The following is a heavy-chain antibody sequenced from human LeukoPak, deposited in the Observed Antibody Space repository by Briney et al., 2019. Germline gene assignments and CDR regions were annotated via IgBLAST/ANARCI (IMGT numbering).Heavy chain of an antibody. Sequence: SETLSLTCTVSGGSISSSSYYWGWIRQPPGKGLEWIGSMYYSGSTYYNPSLKSRVTIYVDTSKNQFSLKLSSVTAADTAVYYCATSSGSYYYWGQGTLVTVST. J-gene: IGHJ4*02. CDR3: ATSSGSYYY. D-gene: IGHD1-26*01. CDR1: GGSISSSSYY. CDR2: MYYSGST. V-gene: IGHV4-39*01.